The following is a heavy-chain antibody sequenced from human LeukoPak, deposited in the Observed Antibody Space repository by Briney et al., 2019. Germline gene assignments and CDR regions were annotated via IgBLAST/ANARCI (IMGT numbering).Heavy chain of an antibody. V-gene: IGHV3-30*03. D-gene: IGHD3-10*01. CDR2: ISYDGSNK. CDR1: GFTFSSYS. CDR3: SRAYDSGTYSSFDS. Sequence: GGTLRLSCVVSGFTFSSYSMSWVRQAPGKGLEWVAVISYDGSNKYYADSVKGRFTISRDNAKNTLFLQMNSLRAEDTAVYYCSRAYDSGTYSSFDSWGQGTLVTVTS. J-gene: IGHJ4*02.